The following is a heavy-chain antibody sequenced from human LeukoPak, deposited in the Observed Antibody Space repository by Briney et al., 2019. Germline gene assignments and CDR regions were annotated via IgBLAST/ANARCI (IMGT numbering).Heavy chain of an antibody. J-gene: IGHJ4*02. V-gene: IGHV4-59*08. CDR3: ARVGHLAAAGTYDY. D-gene: IGHD6-13*01. CDR1: GGSISSYY. Sequence: SETLSLTCTVSGGSISSYYWSWIRQPPGKGLEWIGNIFYSGSPNYNPSLRSRATISFDTSRNQFSLKLSSVTAADTAVYYCARVGHLAAAGTYDYWGQGTLVTVSS. CDR2: IFYSGSP.